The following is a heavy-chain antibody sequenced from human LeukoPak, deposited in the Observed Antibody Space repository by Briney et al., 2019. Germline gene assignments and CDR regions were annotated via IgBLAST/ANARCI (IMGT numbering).Heavy chain of an antibody. CDR3: ARPNSSGWYQQGMDV. J-gene: IGHJ6*02. V-gene: IGHV4-34*01. CDR2: INHSGST. CDR1: GGSFSGYY. Sequence: PSETLSLTCAVYGGSFSGYYWSWIRQPPGKGLEWIGEINHSGSTNYNPSLKSRATISVDTSKNQFSLKLSSVTAADTAVYYCARPNSSGWYQQGMDVWGQGTTVTVSS. D-gene: IGHD6-19*01.